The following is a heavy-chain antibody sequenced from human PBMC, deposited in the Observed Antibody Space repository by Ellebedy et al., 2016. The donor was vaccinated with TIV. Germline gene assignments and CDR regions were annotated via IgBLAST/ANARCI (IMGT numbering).Heavy chain of an antibody. J-gene: IGHJ4*02. Sequence: GESLKISXAASGFTFSTYSMNWVRQAPGKGLEWVSAISSSSGSIYCTDSVKGRFTISRDNAKKSLYLQMNSLRVEDTAIYYCARDLGVIRGTATLDYWGQGTLVTVSS. D-gene: IGHD2-15*01. V-gene: IGHV3-21*01. CDR3: ARDLGVIRGTATLDY. CDR2: ISSSSGSI. CDR1: GFTFSTYS.